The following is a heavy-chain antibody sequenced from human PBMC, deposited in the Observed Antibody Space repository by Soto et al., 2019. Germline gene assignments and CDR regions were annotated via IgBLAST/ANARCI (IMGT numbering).Heavy chain of an antibody. CDR1: GFTFRSYD. Sequence: EVQLLESGGGLVQPGGSVRLSCAASGFTFRSYDMSWVRQPPGKGLEWVAAVSRSGGSTYSADSVKGRLTISRDNSKSKLYVQMNNQRAEDTGVYVCAISGRYAGYDLPFDYWGQGTLVTVSS. V-gene: IGHV3-23*01. D-gene: IGHD5-12*01. J-gene: IGHJ4*02. CDR2: VSRSGGST. CDR3: AISGRYAGYDLPFDY.